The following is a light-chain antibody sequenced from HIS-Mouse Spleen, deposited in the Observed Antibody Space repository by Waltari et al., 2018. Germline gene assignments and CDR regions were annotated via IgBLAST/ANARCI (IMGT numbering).Light chain of an antibody. V-gene: IGLV3-10*01. J-gene: IGLJ2*01. CDR2: EDS. Sequence: SYELTPPPPVSVSPGQTARSTCSGDAFPTKYAYWYQQKSGQAPVLGIYEDSKRPSGIPERFSGSSSGTMATLTISGAQVEDEADYYCYSTDSSGNHRVFGGGTKLTVL. CDR1: AFPTKY. CDR3: YSTDSSGNHRV.